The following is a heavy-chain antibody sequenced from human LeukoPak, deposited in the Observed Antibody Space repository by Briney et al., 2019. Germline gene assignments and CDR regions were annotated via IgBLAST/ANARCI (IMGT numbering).Heavy chain of an antibody. CDR2: IDWDDDK. J-gene: IGHJ4*02. CDR3: ASGFGWNFEN. Sequence: SGPTLVNSTQTLTLTCTFSGFSLSTRAMCVSWIRQPPGKALEWLALIDWDDDKYFTTSLKTRLTISKDTSKNQVVLRMTNMDPVDTATYYCASGFGWNFENWGQGTLVTVSS. D-gene: IGHD3-9*01. V-gene: IGHV2-70*01. CDR1: GFSLSTRAMC.